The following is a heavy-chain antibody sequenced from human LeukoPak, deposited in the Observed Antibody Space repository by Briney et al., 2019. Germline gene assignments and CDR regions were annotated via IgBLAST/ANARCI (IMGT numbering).Heavy chain of an antibody. CDR1: GGSFSGYY. CDR3: ARGRGVFRYNWFDP. D-gene: IGHD2-8*01. V-gene: IGHV4-34*01. Sequence: SETLSLTCAVYGGSFSGYYWSWIRQPPGKGREWMGEINHSGSTNYNPSLKSRVTISVDTSKNQFSLKLSSVTAADTAVYYCARGRGVFRYNWFDPWGQGTLVTVSS. CDR2: INHSGST. J-gene: IGHJ5*02.